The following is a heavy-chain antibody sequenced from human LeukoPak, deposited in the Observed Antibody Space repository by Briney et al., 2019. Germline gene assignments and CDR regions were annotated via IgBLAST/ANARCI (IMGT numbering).Heavy chain of an antibody. V-gene: IGHV4-59*01. CDR1: GGSISSYY. Sequence: SSETLSLTCTVSGGSISSYYWSWIRQPPGKGLEWIGYIYYSGSTNYNPSLKSRVTISVDTSKNQFSLKLSSVTAADTAVYYCARGGSPVHFDYWGQGTLVTVSS. CDR3: ARGGSPVHFDY. J-gene: IGHJ4*02. CDR2: IYYSGST. D-gene: IGHD2-15*01.